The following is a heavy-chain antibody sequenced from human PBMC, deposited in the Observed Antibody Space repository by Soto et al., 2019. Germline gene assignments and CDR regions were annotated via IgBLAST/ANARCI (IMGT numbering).Heavy chain of an antibody. D-gene: IGHD1-26*01. CDR2: INHSGST. Sequence: PSETLSLTCAVYGGSFSGYYWSWIRQPPGKGLEWIGEINHSGSTNYNPSLKSRVTISVDTSKNQFSLKLSSVTAADTAVYYCAREWGGDYYMDVWGKGTTVTVSS. J-gene: IGHJ6*03. V-gene: IGHV4-34*01. CDR1: GGSFSGYY. CDR3: AREWGGDYYMDV.